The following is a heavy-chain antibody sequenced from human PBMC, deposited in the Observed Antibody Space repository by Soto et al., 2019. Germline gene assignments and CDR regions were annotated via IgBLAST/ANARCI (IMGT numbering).Heavy chain of an antibody. V-gene: IGHV4-31*03. CDR2: IYYSGGT. Sequence: QVQLQESGPGLVKPSQTLSLTCTVSGGSISSGGYYWSWIRQHPGKGLEWIGYIYYSGGTYYKPSLKSRVTISVDTSKNQYSLKLSPVTAADTAVYYCASVECSSSSTHYYYYMDVWGKGNTVTVSS. CDR3: ASVECSSSSTHYYYYMDV. CDR1: GGSISSGGYY. D-gene: IGHD6-6*01. J-gene: IGHJ6*03.